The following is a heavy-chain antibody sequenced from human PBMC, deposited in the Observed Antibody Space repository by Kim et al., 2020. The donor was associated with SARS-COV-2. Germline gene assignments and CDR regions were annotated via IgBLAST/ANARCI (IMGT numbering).Heavy chain of an antibody. CDR3: ARSLGSYYYFGMDV. CDR2: VYNRGST. V-gene: IGHV4-4*07. Sequence: SETLSLTCTVSGDSISNNFWSWIRQPAGKGLEWIGRVYNRGSTNSNPSLKSRITMSMDTSKNQFHLKLRSVTDADTAVYYCARSLGSYYYFGMDVWGQGT. J-gene: IGHJ6*02. CDR1: GDSISNNF. D-gene: IGHD6-25*01.